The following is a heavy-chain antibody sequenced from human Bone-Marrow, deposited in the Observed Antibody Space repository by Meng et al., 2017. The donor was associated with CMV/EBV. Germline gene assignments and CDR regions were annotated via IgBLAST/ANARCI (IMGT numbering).Heavy chain of an antibody. V-gene: IGHV3-30*04. CDR2: ISYDGSNK. CDR1: GFTFSSYA. CDR3: ARGKDRRSVFDY. D-gene: IGHD3-22*01. Sequence: CAASGFTFSSYAMHWVRQAPGKGLEWVAVISYDGSNKYYADSVKGRFTISRDNSKNTLYLQMNSLRAEDTAVYYCARGKDRRSVFDYWGQGTLVTVSS. J-gene: IGHJ4*02.